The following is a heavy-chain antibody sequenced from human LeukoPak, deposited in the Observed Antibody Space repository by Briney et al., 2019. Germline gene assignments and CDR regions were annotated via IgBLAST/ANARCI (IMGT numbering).Heavy chain of an antibody. J-gene: IGHJ4*02. CDR2: IYSSVST. V-gene: IGHV4-39*01. Sequence: SETLSLTCTVSGGSISSNAYYWAWIRQPPGKGLEWIGSIYSSVSTYYNPSLKSRVTISVDTSKNQFSLRLSSVAAADTALYYCAYSGSYGHLGYWGQGIPVTVSS. CDR3: AYSGSYGHLGY. CDR1: GGSISSNAYY. D-gene: IGHD1-26*01.